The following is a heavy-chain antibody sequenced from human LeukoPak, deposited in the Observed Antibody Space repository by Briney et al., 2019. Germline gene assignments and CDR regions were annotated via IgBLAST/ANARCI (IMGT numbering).Heavy chain of an antibody. Sequence: PSETLSLTCAVYGGSFSGYYWSWIRQPPGKGLEWIGEINHSGSTNYNPSLKSRVTISVDTSKNQFSLKLSSVTAADTAVYYCARPNAYYYGSGRSRKGAFDIWGQGTMVTVSS. CDR2: INHSGST. CDR1: GGSFSGYY. CDR3: ARPNAYYYGSGRSRKGAFDI. J-gene: IGHJ3*02. V-gene: IGHV4-34*01. D-gene: IGHD3-10*01.